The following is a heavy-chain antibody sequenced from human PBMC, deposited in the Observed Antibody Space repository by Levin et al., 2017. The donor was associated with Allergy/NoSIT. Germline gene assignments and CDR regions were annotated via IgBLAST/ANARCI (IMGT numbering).Heavy chain of an antibody. CDR3: ARDLKTMIVVVITVGMDV. V-gene: IGHV3-30*04. D-gene: IGHD3-22*01. Sequence: GGSLRLSCAASGFTFSSYAMHWVRQAPGKGLEWVAVISYDGSNKYYADSVKGRFTISRDNSKNTLYLQMNSLRAEDTAVYYCARDLKTMIVVVITVGMDVWGQGTTVTVSS. CDR2: ISYDGSNK. J-gene: IGHJ6*02. CDR1: GFTFSSYA.